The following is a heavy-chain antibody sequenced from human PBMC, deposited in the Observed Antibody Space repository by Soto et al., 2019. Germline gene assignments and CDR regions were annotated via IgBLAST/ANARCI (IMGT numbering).Heavy chain of an antibody. J-gene: IGHJ4*02. V-gene: IGHV4-31*03. Sequence: QVQLQESGPGLVKPSQTLSLTCTVSGGSISSGGYYWSWIRQHPGKGLEWIGYIYYSGSTQYNPSHKSRVPISVYTSKNQVSLKRTSVTATDTAVYYCARASRGHSGYFSDYWGQGTLVTVSS. CDR3: ARASRGHSGYFSDY. CDR2: IYYSGST. D-gene: IGHD3-22*01. CDR1: GGSISSGGYY.